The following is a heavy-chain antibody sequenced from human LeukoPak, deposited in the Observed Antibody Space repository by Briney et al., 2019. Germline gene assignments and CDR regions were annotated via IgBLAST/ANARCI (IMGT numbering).Heavy chain of an antibody. CDR3: ARENGVCLFGY. V-gene: IGHV1-46*01. D-gene: IGHD2-8*01. J-gene: IGHJ4*02. Sequence: ASVKVSCKASGYTFTSYYMHWVRQAPGRGLEWMGIINPSGGSTSYAQKFQGRVTMTRDMSTSTVYMELSSLRSEDTAVYYCARENGVCLFGYWGQGTLVTVSS. CDR2: INPSGGST. CDR1: GYTFTSYY.